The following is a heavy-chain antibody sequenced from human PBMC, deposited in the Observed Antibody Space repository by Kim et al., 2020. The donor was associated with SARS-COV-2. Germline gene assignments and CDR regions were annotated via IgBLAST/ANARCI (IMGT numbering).Heavy chain of an antibody. D-gene: IGHD6-25*01. Sequence: APKLQDRVTITADKSTSTAYMELSSLRSEDTAVYYCARESGSYYYYGMDVWGQGTTVTVSS. J-gene: IGHJ6*02. CDR3: ARESGSYYYYGMDV. V-gene: IGHV1-69*04.